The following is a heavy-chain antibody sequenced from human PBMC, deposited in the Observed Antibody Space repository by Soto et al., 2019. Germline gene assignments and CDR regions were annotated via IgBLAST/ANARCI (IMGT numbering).Heavy chain of an antibody. Sequence: QVQLQESGPGLVKPSGTLSLTCAVSGDSISNTGWWSWVRQPPGKGLEWIGEIYHSGTTNYNPSLKRRVTVSVDKSKNEFSLNLNSVTAADTAVYYCARPAPYTSSQTCLDPWGQGTLVTVSS. V-gene: IGHV4-4*02. CDR3: ARPAPYTSSQTCLDP. D-gene: IGHD2-2*01. CDR2: IYHSGTT. J-gene: IGHJ5*02. CDR1: GDSISNTGW.